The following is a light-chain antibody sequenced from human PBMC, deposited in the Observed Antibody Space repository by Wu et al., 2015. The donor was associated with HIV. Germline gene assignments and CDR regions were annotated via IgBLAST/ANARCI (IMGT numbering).Light chain of an antibody. V-gene: IGKV1-5*03. J-gene: IGKJ1*01. CDR1: QSISDW. CDR2: KAS. Sequence: DIQMTQSPSTLSASVGDRVTITCRASQSISDWLAWYQQKPGKTPKLLIYKASTLGSRVSSRFSGSGSGTEFTLTISSLQPDDFATYYCQQYHSHSLTFGQGTKVEIK. CDR3: QQYHSHSLT.